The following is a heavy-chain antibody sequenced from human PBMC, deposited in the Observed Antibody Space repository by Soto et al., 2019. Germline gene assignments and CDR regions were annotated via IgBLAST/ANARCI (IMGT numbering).Heavy chain of an antibody. CDR3: ARESAYDILTGYYPIGMDV. V-gene: IGHV3-53*01. D-gene: IGHD3-9*01. Sequence: GGSLRLSCAASGFTVSSNYMSWVRQAPGKXLEWVSVIYSGGSTYYADSVKGRFTISRDNSKNTLYLQMNSLRAEDTAVYYCARESAYDILTGYYPIGMDVWGQGTTVTVCS. J-gene: IGHJ6*02. CDR1: GFTVSSNY. CDR2: IYSGGST.